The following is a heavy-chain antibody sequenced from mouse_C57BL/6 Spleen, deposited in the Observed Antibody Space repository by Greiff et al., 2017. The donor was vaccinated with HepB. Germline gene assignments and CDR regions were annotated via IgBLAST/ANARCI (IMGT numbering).Heavy chain of an antibody. CDR1: GYTFTDYY. CDR2: INPNNGGT. Sequence: EVQLQQSGPELVKPGASVKISCKASGYTFTDYYMNWVKQSHGKSLEWIGDINPNNGGTSYNQKFKGKAILTVDKSSSTAYMELRSLTSEDSAVYYCARSDGYYVHYFDYWGQGTTLTVSS. V-gene: IGHV1-26*01. D-gene: IGHD2-3*01. J-gene: IGHJ2*01. CDR3: ARSDGYYVHYFDY.